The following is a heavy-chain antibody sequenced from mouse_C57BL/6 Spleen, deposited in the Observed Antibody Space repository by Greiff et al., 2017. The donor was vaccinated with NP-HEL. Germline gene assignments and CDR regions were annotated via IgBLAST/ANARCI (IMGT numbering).Heavy chain of an antibody. Sequence: VQLQESGAELVRPGASVTLSCKASGYTFTDYEMHWVKQTPVHGLEWIGAIDPETGGTAYNQKFKGKAILTADKSSSTAYMELRSLTSEVSSVSYCTRKNYGYDVSFAYWGQGTLVTVSA. J-gene: IGHJ3*01. CDR2: IDPETGGT. D-gene: IGHD2-2*01. V-gene: IGHV1-15*01. CDR3: TRKNYGYDVSFAY. CDR1: GYTFTDYE.